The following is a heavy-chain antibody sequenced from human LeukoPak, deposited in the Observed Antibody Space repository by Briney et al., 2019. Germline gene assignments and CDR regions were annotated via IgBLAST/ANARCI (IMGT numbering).Heavy chain of an antibody. CDR1: GGSISSYY. Sequence: SETLSLTCTVSGGSISSYYWSWIRQPPGKGLEWIGYIYYSGSTNYNPSLKSRVTISVDTSKNQFSLKLSSVTAADTAVYYCARVPGYYDSSGYYFIDYWGQGTLVTVSS. D-gene: IGHD3-22*01. J-gene: IGHJ4*02. CDR2: IYYSGST. CDR3: ARVPGYYDSSGYYFIDY. V-gene: IGHV4-59*01.